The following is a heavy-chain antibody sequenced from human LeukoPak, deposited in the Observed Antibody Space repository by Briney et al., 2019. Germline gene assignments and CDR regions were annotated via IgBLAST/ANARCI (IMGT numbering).Heavy chain of an antibody. CDR2: IKGDHSAK. CDR1: GFTFSTYC. J-gene: IGHJ4*02. D-gene: IGHD1-26*01. CDR3: ARDVGGSLDF. V-gene: IGHV3-7*01. Sequence: GGSLRLSCAASGFTFSTYCMASVRKAKGKGPQWLDNIKGDHSAKPQADSVTGRFTIFRDNAQRSVYLQLTSHRGEDTAVYYGARDVGGSLDFWGQGTLVTVSS.